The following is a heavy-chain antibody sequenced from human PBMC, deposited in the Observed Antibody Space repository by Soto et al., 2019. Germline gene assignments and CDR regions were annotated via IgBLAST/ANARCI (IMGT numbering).Heavy chain of an antibody. CDR3: ARTGSGSLDY. D-gene: IGHD3-10*01. Sequence: SETLSLTCAVSGGSISSGDYYWSCIRQHPGKGLEWIGYVSYFGTTNYNPSLQSRLTISVDTSKTHFSLNVSSVTAADTAVYYCARTGSGSLDYWGQGTLVTVSS. V-gene: IGHV4-61*03. CDR1: GGSISSGDYY. CDR2: VSYFGTT. J-gene: IGHJ4*02.